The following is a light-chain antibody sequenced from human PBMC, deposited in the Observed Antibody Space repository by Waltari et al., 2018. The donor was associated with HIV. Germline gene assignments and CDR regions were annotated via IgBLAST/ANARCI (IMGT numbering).Light chain of an antibody. J-gene: IGKJ1*01. CDR2: GAS. Sequence: EIVLTQSPGTLSLSPGARVTLSCRASQSVSSDYLAWYQQKPGQAPKLLIYGASSRAAGISDRLSGSGSGTDFTLTISRLEPEDFAVYYCQQYGSSPTFGQGTKVEIK. CDR3: QQYGSSPT. CDR1: QSVSSDY. V-gene: IGKV3-20*01.